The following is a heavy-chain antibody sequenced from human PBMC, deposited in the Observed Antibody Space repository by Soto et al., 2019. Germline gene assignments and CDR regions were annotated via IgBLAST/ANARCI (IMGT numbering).Heavy chain of an antibody. CDR3: SRDVLEVAGTSWFDP. CDR2: IKQDGSEK. CDR1: GFTFSSYW. Sequence: EVQLVESGGGLVQRGGSLRLSCAASGFTFSSYWMSWFSQAPGKGLEWVANIKQDGSEKYYVDSVKGRFTISRDTAKNSLYLQMNSLRAEDTAVYYCSRDVLEVAGTSWFDPWGQGTLVTVSS. J-gene: IGHJ5*02. V-gene: IGHV3-7*05. D-gene: IGHD6-19*01.